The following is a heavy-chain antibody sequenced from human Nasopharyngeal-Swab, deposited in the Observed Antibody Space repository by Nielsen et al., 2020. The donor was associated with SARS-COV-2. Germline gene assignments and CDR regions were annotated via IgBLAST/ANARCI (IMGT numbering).Heavy chain of an antibody. CDR3: ARVVGQLVDY. J-gene: IGHJ4*02. V-gene: IGHV3-7*01. D-gene: IGHD6-13*01. CDR2: IKQDGSEK. Sequence: GGSLRLSCAASGFTSSSYWMSWVRQAPGKGREWVANIKQDGSEKYYVDSVKGRFTISRDNAKNSLYLQMNSLRAEDTAVYYCARVVGQLVDYWGQGTLVTVSS. CDR1: GFTSSSYW.